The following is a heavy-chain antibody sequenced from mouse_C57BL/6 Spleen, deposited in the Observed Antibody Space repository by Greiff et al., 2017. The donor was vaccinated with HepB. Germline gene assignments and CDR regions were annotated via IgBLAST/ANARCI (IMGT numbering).Heavy chain of an antibody. CDR3: ARHEERGADYAGRAWFAY. CDR2: FYPGSGSI. V-gene: IGHV1-62-2*01. D-gene: IGHD2-4*01. CDR1: GYTFTEYT. J-gene: IGHJ3*01. Sequence: VQLQQSGAELVKPGASVKLSCKASGYTFTEYTIHWVKQRSGQGLEWIGWFYPGSGSIKYNEKFKDKATLTADKSSSTVYMELSRLTSEDSAVYFCARHEERGADYAGRAWFAYWGQGTLVTVSA.